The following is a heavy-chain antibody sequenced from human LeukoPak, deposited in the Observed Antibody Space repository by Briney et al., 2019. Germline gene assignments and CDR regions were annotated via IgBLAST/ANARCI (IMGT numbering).Heavy chain of an antibody. Sequence: PSETLSLTCTVSGVPIGSFYWSWIRQSAGKGLEWIGRLFSSGTTNINPSVKSRATMSVDRSKNQFFLNLTSVTAADTAVYFCVREVYHSYYRGMDVWGQGPTVIVSS. D-gene: IGHD1-26*01. V-gene: IGHV4-4*07. CDR1: GVPIGSFY. J-gene: IGHJ6*02. CDR2: LFSSGTT. CDR3: VREVYHSYYRGMDV.